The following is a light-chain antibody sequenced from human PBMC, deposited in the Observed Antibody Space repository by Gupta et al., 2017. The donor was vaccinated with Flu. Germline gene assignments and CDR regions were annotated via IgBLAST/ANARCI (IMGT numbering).Light chain of an antibody. V-gene: IGKV2-30*01. CDR3: MQGTHWPYT. Sequence: DVVMTQSPLSLPVTLGQPASISCMSSQSLLYSDGHTYLNWFHLRPGQAPRRLIYKVSNRDSGVPDRFSGSGSGTDFTLKITRVEAEDVGVYYCMQGTHWPYTFGQGTNLEIK. CDR2: KVS. CDR1: QSLLYSDGHTY. J-gene: IGKJ2*01.